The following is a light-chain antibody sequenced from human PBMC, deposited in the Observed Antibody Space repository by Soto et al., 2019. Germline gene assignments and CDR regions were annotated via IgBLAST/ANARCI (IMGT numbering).Light chain of an antibody. Sequence: AIQMTQSPPSLSASVLDIVTISFLASQGIENALAWYQQKPGKPPKVLIYGASNLQGGVPPRFSGSGSGTDFTLAISSLQPEDSATYYCLQDIHYPWTFGQGTKVDIK. V-gene: IGKV1-6*01. CDR2: GAS. CDR3: LQDIHYPWT. CDR1: QGIENA. J-gene: IGKJ1*01.